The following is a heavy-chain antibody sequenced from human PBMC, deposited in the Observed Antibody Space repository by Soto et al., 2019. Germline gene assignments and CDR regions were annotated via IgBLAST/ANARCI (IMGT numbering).Heavy chain of an antibody. Sequence: AAVNVSYTASGCTFTGYYVNWAKQAPGQGLEWMGWINPDNGVSNYAQKFQRRVTLSRDTSINTAYMELSRLTSDDTAMYYCARTDYLISTLTYYFDYWGQGTLVTVSS. J-gene: IGHJ4*02. CDR3: ARTDYLISTLTYYFDY. CDR1: GCTFTGYY. V-gene: IGHV1-2*02. D-gene: IGHD5-12*01. CDR2: INPDNGVS.